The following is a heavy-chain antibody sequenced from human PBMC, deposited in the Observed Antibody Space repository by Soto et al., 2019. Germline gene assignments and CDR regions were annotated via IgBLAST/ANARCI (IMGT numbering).Heavy chain of an antibody. D-gene: IGHD3-3*01. CDR2: IIPIFGTA. CDR3: ERVLRFLQWSPIRYYEDYGIDV. Sequence: SLKFFCNASRVIVSSYAVSWVRQAPGQGRGAGGGIIPIFGTANYAQKCQGRVTITAEESTSTAYMELSSLRSEDTAVYYCERVLRFLQWSPIRYYEDYGIDVWGQGTTVTVSS. V-gene: IGHV1-69*13. CDR1: RVIVSSYA. J-gene: IGHJ6*02.